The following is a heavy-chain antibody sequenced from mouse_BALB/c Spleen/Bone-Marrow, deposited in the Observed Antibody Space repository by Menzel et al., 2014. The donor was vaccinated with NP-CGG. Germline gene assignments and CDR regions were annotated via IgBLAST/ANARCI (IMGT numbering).Heavy chain of an antibody. D-gene: IGHD1-2*01. Sequence: VQLQQPGTVLAEPGASVKMSCKASGYTLTSYWMHWVKQRPGQGLEWIGAIYPGNSDTSYNQKFKGKAKLTAATSTSTAYMELSSLTNEDSAVYYCTRELRRLFAYWGQGTLVTVSA. CDR3: TRELRRLFAY. CDR1: GYTLTSYW. CDR2: IYPGNSDT. J-gene: IGHJ3*01. V-gene: IGHV1-5*01.